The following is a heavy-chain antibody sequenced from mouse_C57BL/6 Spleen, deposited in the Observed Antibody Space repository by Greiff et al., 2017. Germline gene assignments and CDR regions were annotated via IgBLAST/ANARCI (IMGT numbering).Heavy chain of an antibody. Sequence: VKLLESGPGLVQPSQSLSITCTVSGFSLTSYGVHWVRQSPGKGLEWLGVIWSGGSTDYNAAFISRLSISKDNSKSQVFFKMNSLQADDTAIYYCARKDDYDDGYAMDYWGQGTSVTVSS. CDR2: IWSGGST. D-gene: IGHD2-4*01. J-gene: IGHJ4*01. CDR3: ARKDDYDDGYAMDY. CDR1: GFSLTSYG. V-gene: IGHV2-2*01.